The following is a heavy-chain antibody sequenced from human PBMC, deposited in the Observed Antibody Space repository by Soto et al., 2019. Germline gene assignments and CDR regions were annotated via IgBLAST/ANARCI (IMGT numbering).Heavy chain of an antibody. D-gene: IGHD1-1*01. V-gene: IGHV3-74*03. J-gene: IGHJ4*02. Sequence: GSLRLSCAASGFTFSSYWMHWVRQRPGKGPLWVSRISPDGRTTTYADSVQGRFTISRNNVKNTLYLQMNSLRAEDTAMYYCVRDMWGTGDYWGQGTQVTVSS. CDR3: VRDMWGTGDY. CDR2: ISPDGRTT. CDR1: GFTFSSYW.